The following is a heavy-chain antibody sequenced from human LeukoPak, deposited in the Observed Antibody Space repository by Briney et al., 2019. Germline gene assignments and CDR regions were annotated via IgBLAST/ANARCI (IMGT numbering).Heavy chain of an antibody. J-gene: IGHJ3*02. CDR2: IVVGSGNT. CDR3: AADGEPYGDPTYDAFDI. V-gene: IGHV1-58*02. CDR1: GFTFTSSA. Sequence: SVKVSCRASGFTFTSSAMQWVRQARGQRLEWIGWIVVGSGNTNYAQKFQERVTITRDMSTSTAYMELSSLRSEDAAVYYCAADGEPYGDPTYDAFDIWGQGTMVTVSS. D-gene: IGHD4-17*01.